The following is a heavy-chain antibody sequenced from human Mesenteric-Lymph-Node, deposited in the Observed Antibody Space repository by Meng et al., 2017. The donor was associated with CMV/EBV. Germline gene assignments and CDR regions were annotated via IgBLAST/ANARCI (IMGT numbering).Heavy chain of an antibody. CDR1: GFTFSSYE. CDR2: ISSSGNTK. V-gene: IGHV3-48*03. J-gene: IGHJ4*02. D-gene: IGHD3-10*01. Sequence: GESLKISCAASGFTFSSYEMNWVRQAPGKGLEWVSYISSSGNTKYYADSVKGRFTISRDNAKNSLYLQMNSLRAEDTAVYYCARDGTGTGPDYFDYWGQGTLVTVSS. CDR3: ARDGTGTGPDYFDY.